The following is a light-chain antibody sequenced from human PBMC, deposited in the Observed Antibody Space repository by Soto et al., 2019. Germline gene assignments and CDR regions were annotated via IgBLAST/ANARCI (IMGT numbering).Light chain of an antibody. V-gene: IGKV1D-12*01. CDR2: LAS. J-gene: IGKJ4*01. CDR1: ENIDNY. CDR3: QQGYDLPIT. Sequence: DIQMTQSPSSVSASVGDRVTFTCRASENIDNYLAWYQQKPGKAPKLLIYLASTLQSGVPSRFRGSGYGRDFSLTVSSLQPEDFATYICQQGYDLPITFGGATKVEI.